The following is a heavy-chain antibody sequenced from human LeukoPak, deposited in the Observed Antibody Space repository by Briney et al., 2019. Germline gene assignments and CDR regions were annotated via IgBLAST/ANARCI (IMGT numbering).Heavy chain of an antibody. CDR1: GFSFSNYK. CDR3: VREYCGGNCLGGFDT. D-gene: IGHD2-21*02. Sequence: QPGGSLRLSCAASGFSFSNYKMHWVRQAPGEGLVWVSVISAEGRATFYADPVKGRFTMSRDNAENTLYLQMNSLRVEDTALYYCVREYCGGNCLGGFDTWGQGTMIAVSS. V-gene: IGHV3-74*01. CDR2: ISAEGRAT. J-gene: IGHJ3*02.